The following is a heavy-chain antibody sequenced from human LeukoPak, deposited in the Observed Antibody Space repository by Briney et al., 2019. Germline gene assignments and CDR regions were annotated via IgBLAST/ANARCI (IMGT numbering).Heavy chain of an antibody. CDR3: ARAGLVGSGSPYYYYYYMDV. J-gene: IGHJ6*03. CDR1: GFTLSSYS. V-gene: IGHV3-48*04. Sequence: GGSLRLSCAVSGFTLSSYSMNWVRQAPGKGLEWVSFISSTSKTIYYGDSVKGRFTISRDNAKDSVYLQMNSLRAEDTAVYYCARAGLVGSGSPYYYYYYMDVWGKGTTVTVSS. D-gene: IGHD3-10*01. CDR2: ISSTSKTI.